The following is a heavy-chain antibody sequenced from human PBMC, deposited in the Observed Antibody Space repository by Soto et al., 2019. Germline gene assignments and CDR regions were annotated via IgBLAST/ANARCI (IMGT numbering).Heavy chain of an antibody. CDR3: ARVGIVVVPANYGMDV. Sequence: ASVKVSCKASGYTFTSYGISWVRQAPGQGLEWMGWISAYNGNTNYAQKLQGRVTMTTDTSTSTAYMELRSLRSDDTAVYYCARVGIVVVPANYGMDVWGQGTTVTVSS. D-gene: IGHD2-2*03. CDR1: GYTFTSYG. V-gene: IGHV1-18*04. CDR2: ISAYNGNT. J-gene: IGHJ6*02.